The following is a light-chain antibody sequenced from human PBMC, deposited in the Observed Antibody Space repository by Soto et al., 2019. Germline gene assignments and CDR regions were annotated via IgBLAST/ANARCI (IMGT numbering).Light chain of an antibody. J-gene: IGKJ2*01. CDR1: HSIGTW. CDR3: QQYNTYPYT. V-gene: IGKV1-5*03. CDR2: EAS. Sequence: DIQMTQSPSTLSASVGDRVSITCRASHSIGTWLAWHQQKPGKAPKSLINEASNLETVVPSRFNGSGSGTEFTRTISSLQPDDFATYFCQQYNTYPYTFGQGTKLEIK.